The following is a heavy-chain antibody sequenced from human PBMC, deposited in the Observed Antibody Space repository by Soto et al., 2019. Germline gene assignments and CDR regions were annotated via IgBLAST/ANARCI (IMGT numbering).Heavy chain of an antibody. CDR1: GFTFSSYA. V-gene: IGHV3-23*01. D-gene: IGHD3-10*01. Sequence: GGSLRLPCAASGFTFSSYAMSWVRQAPGKGLEWVSAISGSGGSTYYADSVKGRFTISRDNSKNTLYLQMNSLRAEDTAVYYCAKTLMMRITMVRGERPYYFDYWGQGTLVTVSS. J-gene: IGHJ4*02. CDR3: AKTLMMRITMVRGERPYYFDY. CDR2: ISGSGGST.